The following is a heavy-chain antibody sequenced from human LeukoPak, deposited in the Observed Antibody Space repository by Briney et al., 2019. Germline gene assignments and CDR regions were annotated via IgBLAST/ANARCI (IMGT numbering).Heavy chain of an antibody. V-gene: IGHV1-46*01. Sequence: ASVKVSCKASGYTFTRYYMHWVRQAPGQGLEWMGIINPRGGSTPYAQKFQGRVTMTRDTSTSTVYMELSSLSSEDTAVYYCARATRAIGGYGFLDTFDLWGQGTMVTVSS. CDR1: GYTFTRYY. D-gene: IGHD5-12*01. J-gene: IGHJ3*01. CDR3: ARATRAIGGYGFLDTFDL. CDR2: INPRGGST.